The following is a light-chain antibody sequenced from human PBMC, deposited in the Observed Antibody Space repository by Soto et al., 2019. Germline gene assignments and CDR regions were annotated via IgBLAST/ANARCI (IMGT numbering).Light chain of an antibody. CDR1: STYIAEYDY. V-gene: IGLV2-14*01. CDR3: SSYTSSRAYV. CDR2: EVS. J-gene: IGLJ1*01. Sequence: QSALTQPPSASGSPGQSVTISCTGTSTYIAEYDYVSWYQQQSGKAPKLMIHEVSNRPSGVSSRFSGSKSGNTASLTISGLQAEDEADYYCSSYTSSRAYVFGIGTKLTVL.